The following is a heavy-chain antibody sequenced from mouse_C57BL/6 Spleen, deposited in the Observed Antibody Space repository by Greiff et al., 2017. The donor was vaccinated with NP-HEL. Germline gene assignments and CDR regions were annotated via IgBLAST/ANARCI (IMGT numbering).Heavy chain of an antibody. J-gene: IGHJ2*01. D-gene: IGHD1-1*01. V-gene: IGHV1-82*01. CDR2: IYPGDGDT. CDR1: GYAFSSSW. CDR3: ARSDYYGSSFDY. Sequence: QVQLQQSGPELVKPGASVKISCKASGYAFSSSWMNWVKQRPGKGLEWIGRIYPGDGDTNYNGKFKGKATLTEDKSSSQAYMHRSSLTSEDAAVYFCARSDYYGSSFDYWGQGTTLTVSS.